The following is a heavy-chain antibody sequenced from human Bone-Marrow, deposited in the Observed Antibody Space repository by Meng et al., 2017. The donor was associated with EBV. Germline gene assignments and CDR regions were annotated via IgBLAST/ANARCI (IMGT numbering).Heavy chain of an antibody. CDR1: GESFSGYY. CDR3: ARGSLGWELPRPFDY. J-gene: IGHJ4*02. Sequence: VPLQQWGAGLLKPSETMSLTCAVYGESFSGYYWNWIRQPPGKGLEWIGEINHSGSTNYNPSLKSRVTISVDTSKNQFSLKLSSVTAADTAVYYCARGSLGWELPRPFDYWGQGTLVTVSS. D-gene: IGHD1-26*01. CDR2: INHSGST. V-gene: IGHV4-34*01.